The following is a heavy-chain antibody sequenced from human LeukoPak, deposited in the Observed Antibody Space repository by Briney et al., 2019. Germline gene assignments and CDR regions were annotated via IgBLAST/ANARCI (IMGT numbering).Heavy chain of an antibody. Sequence: SETLSLTCAVYGGSLSGSYWSWIRQPPGKGLEWIGEINHSGSANYNPSLKSRVTLSIDKSKNQFSLNLNSVTAADTAVYYCAIGFWSGFDYWGQGTLVTVSS. J-gene: IGHJ4*02. CDR2: INHSGSA. V-gene: IGHV4-34*01. D-gene: IGHD3-3*01. CDR3: AIGFWSGFDY. CDR1: GGSLSGSY.